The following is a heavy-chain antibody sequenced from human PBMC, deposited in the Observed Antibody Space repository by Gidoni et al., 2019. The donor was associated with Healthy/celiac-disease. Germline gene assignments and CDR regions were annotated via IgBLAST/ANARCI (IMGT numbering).Heavy chain of an antibody. CDR1: GFTFSRYS. V-gene: IGHV3-48*01. D-gene: IGHD3-16*01. J-gene: IGHJ4*02. CDR3: ARGPYMITFGGVIDY. CDR2: ISSSSSTI. Sequence: EVQLVESGGGLVQPGGSLRLSCAASGFTFSRYSMNWVRQAPGKGLEWVSYISSSSSTIYYADSVKGRFTISRDNAKNSLYLQMNSLRAEDTAVYYCARGPYMITFGGVIDYWGQGTLVTVSS.